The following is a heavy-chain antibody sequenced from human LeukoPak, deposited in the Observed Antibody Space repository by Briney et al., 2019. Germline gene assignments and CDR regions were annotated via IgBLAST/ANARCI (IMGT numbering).Heavy chain of an antibody. Sequence: SETLSLTCSVSGGSITSGPYYWGWIRQPPGKGLEWIGSIYYNGGAYYNSSLKSRVTISVDTSKNQFSLKLSSLTAADMAVYYCARGRYSSGSDYWGQGTLVTVSS. V-gene: IGHV4-39*01. CDR1: GGSITSGPYY. D-gene: IGHD6-19*01. J-gene: IGHJ4*02. CDR2: IYYNGGA. CDR3: ARGRYSSGSDY.